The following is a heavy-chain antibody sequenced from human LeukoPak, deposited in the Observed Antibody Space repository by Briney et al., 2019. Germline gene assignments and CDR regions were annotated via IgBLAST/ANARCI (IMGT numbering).Heavy chain of an antibody. Sequence: WASVTVSFTASGYTFTVYYMHWVRQAPGQGLEWMGWINPDSGGTIYAQNFQGRVTMTRDTSISTAYMELSSLRSDDTAVYYCARDLGDTYGSVGDFDYWGQGTLVTVSS. CDR2: INPDSGGT. CDR1: GYTFTVYY. V-gene: IGHV1-2*02. CDR3: ARDLGDTYGSVGDFDY. D-gene: IGHD5-18*01. J-gene: IGHJ4*02.